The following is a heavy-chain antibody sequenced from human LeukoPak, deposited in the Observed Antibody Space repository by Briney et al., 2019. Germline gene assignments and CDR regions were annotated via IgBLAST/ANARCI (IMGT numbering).Heavy chain of an antibody. CDR2: IKKDRTET. Sequence: GGSLRLSCGALGLTFSSYWMAGVPQSPGKALEWLANIKKDRTETYYVDYVRVRSTISRDTAKTSMYLQMNSLRAADTAAYYCARDLSRIVVIPHYFDYWGQGTLVTVSS. J-gene: IGHJ4*01. D-gene: IGHD3-22*01. CDR3: ARDLSRIVVIPHYFDY. CDR1: GLTFSSYW. V-gene: IGHV3-7*01.